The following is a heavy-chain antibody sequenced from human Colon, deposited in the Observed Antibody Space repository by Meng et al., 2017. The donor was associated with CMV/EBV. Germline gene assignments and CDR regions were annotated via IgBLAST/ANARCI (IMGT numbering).Heavy chain of an antibody. Sequence: GESLKISCAASGFTFINYAMSWVRQAPGKGLEWGSGISGSGYSTYSADSVKGRFTISRDNSKNTLYLQMNSLRADDTAIYYCAADTSAYWGQGTTVTVSS. J-gene: IGHJ6*02. CDR1: GFTFINYA. V-gene: IGHV3-23*01. CDR3: AADTSAY. CDR2: ISGSGYST.